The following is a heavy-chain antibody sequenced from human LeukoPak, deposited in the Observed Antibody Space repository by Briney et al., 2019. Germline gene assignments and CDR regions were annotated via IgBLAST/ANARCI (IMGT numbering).Heavy chain of an antibody. CDR2: ISSSGSTI. CDR1: GFTFSSYE. D-gene: IGHD2-15*01. J-gene: IGHJ4*02. Sequence: GGSLRLSCAASGFTFSSYEMNWVRQAPGKGLEWVSYISSSGSTIYYADSVKGRFTISRDNAKNSLYLQMNSLRAEDTAVYYCARECSGGRCYSGTRDYWGQGTLVTVSS. CDR3: ARECSGGRCYSGTRDY. V-gene: IGHV3-48*03.